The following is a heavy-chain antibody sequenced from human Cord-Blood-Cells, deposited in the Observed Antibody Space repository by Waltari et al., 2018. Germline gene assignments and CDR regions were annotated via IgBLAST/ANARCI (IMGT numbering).Heavy chain of an antibody. CDR2: IYYSGST. CDR3: ARASEGIVGAFDY. D-gene: IGHD1-26*01. Sequence: QVQLQESGPGLVKPSETLSLTCPVSGGSISSYYWSWIRQPPGKGLEWIGYIYYSGSTNYNPSLKSRVTISVDTSKNQFSLKLSSVTAADTAVYYCARASEGIVGAFDYWGQGTLVTVSS. J-gene: IGHJ4*02. CDR1: GGSISSYY. V-gene: IGHV4-59*01.